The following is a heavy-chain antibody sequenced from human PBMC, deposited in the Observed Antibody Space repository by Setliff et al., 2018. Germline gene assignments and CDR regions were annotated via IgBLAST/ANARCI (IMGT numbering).Heavy chain of an antibody. J-gene: IGHJ4*02. CDR2: IYWDDDK. CDR3: AHRRGDYYDSSGYYYDY. Sequence: SGPTLVNPTQTLTLTCTFSGFSLSTSGVGVGWIRLPPGKALEWLALIYWDDDKRYSPSLKSRLTITKDTSKNQVVLTMTNMDPVDTATYYCAHRRGDYYDSSGYYYDYWGQGTLVTVSS. V-gene: IGHV2-5*02. D-gene: IGHD3-22*01. CDR1: GFSLSTSGVG.